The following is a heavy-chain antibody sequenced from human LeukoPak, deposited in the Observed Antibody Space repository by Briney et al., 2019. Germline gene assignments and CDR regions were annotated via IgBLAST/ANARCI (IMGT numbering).Heavy chain of an antibody. CDR2: ISGSGDST. CDR3: AKTRPLDSSSWSHGDY. Sequence: PGGSLRLSCAASGFTFSSYAMSWVRQAPGKGLEWVSAISGSGDSTYYGDSVKGRFTISRDNSKNTLYLQMNSLRAEDTVVYYCAKTRPLDSSSWSHGDYWGQGTLVTVS. D-gene: IGHD6-13*01. J-gene: IGHJ4*02. CDR1: GFTFSSYA. V-gene: IGHV3-23*01.